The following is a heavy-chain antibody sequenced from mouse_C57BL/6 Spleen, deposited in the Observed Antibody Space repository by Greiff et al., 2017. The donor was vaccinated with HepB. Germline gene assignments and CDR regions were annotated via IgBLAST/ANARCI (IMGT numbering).Heavy chain of an antibody. CDR1: GYTFTSYG. CDR3: ARETTVVVHYFDY. V-gene: IGHV1-81*01. J-gene: IGHJ2*01. Sequence: QVQLKESGAELARPGASVKLSCKASGYTFTSYGISWVKQRTGQGLEWIGEIYPRSGNTYYNEKFKGKATLTADKSSSTAYMELRSLTSEDSAVYFCARETTVVVHYFDYWGQGTTLTVSS. CDR2: IYPRSGNT. D-gene: IGHD1-1*01.